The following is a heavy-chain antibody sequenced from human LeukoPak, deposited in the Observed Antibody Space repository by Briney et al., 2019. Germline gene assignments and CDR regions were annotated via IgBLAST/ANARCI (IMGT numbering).Heavy chain of an antibody. CDR1: GFTFDDYG. D-gene: IGHD3-22*01. Sequence: GGSLRLSCAASGFTFDDYGMSWVHQAPGKGLELVSGIDWNGGSTGYADSVKGRFTISRDNAKNSLYLQMNSLRAEDTALYYCARSDYYDSSGPPGGEMDVWGKGTTVTVSS. CDR2: IDWNGGST. V-gene: IGHV3-20*04. J-gene: IGHJ6*04. CDR3: ARSDYYDSSGPPGGEMDV.